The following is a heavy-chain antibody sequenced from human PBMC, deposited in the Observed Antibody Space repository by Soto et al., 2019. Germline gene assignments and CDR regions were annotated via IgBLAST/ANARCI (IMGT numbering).Heavy chain of an antibody. J-gene: IGHJ4*02. CDR3: ARYRRGAVAGYTLDN. V-gene: IGHV4-59*01. Sequence: SETLSLTCTVSSGSTSSNYSTWIRHLPGKGLEWIVNVYNSGSTNYTPSLKRRVTISEDTSTSQFSLKVNSMTAADTAVYYCARYRRGAVAGYTLDNWGQGILVTVSS. CDR1: SGSTSSNY. CDR2: VYNSGST. D-gene: IGHD6-13*01.